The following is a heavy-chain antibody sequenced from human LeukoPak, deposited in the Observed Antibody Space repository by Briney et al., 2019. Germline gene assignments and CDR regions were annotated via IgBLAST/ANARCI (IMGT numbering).Heavy chain of an antibody. CDR2: IRYDGSNK. CDR3: TTDPIDVMSYYYDSSGYYQAHFDY. CDR1: GLTFSSYG. V-gene: IGHV3-30*02. J-gene: IGHJ4*02. D-gene: IGHD3-22*01. Sequence: GGSLRLSCAASGLTFSSYGMHWVRQAPGKGLEWVAFIRYDGSNKYYADSVKGRFTISRDNSKNTLYLQMNSLRAEDTAVYYCTTDPIDVMSYYYDSSGYYQAHFDYWGQGTLVTVSS.